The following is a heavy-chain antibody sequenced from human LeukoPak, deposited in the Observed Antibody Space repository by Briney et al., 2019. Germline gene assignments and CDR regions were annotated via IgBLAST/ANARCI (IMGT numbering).Heavy chain of an antibody. CDR3: ARCQHYFDSSAYPRPYYFDY. J-gene: IGHJ4*02. V-gene: IGHV4-38-2*01. D-gene: IGHD3-22*01. Sequence: SETLSLTCAVSGYSISSGYYWGWIRQPPGKGLEWVGNIYHTGSTHYNPSLKGRVTISGDTSKNQFSLKLSSVTAADTAVYYCARCQHYFDSSAYPRPYYFDYWGRGTLVTVSS. CDR2: IYHTGST. CDR1: GYSISSGYY.